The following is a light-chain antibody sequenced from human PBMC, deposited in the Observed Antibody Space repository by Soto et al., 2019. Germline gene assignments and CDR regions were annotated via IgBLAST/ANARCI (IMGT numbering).Light chain of an antibody. CDR1: QSVSSSY. Sequence: EMVMTQSQATLSVSPGERATLSCRASQSVSSSYLAWYQKKPGQAPRLLIYGASTRANGIPARFSGSGSGTECTLTISSLQSEDFAVYYCQQYNTWPQTFGQGTKLEIK. V-gene: IGKV3-15*01. CDR2: GAS. J-gene: IGKJ2*01. CDR3: QQYNTWPQT.